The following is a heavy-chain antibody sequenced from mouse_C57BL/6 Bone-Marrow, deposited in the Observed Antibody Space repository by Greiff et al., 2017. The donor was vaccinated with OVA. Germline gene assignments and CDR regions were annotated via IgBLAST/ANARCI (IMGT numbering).Heavy chain of an antibody. D-gene: IGHD3-2*02. V-gene: IGHV5-4*01. CDR2: ISDGGSYT. J-gene: IGHJ4*01. Sequence: EVMLVESGGGLVKPGGSLKLSCAASGFTFSSYAMSWVRQTPEKRLEWVATISDGGSYTYYPDNVKGRFTISRDNAKNNLYLQMSHLKSEDTAMYYCERERQLRLLIDYWGQGTSVTVSS. CDR1: GFTFSSYA. CDR3: ERERQLRLLIDY.